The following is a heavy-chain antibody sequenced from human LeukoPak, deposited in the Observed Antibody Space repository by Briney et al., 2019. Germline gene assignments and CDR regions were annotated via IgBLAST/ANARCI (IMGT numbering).Heavy chain of an antibody. CDR3: AKEKRFCGGDCYSFYYYGMDV. CDR2: ISGDGGST. Sequence: PGGSLRLSCAASGFTFDDYAMHWVRQAPGKGLEWVSLISGDGGSTYYADSVKGRFTISRDNSENSLYLQMNSLRTEDTALYYCAKEKRFCGGDCYSFYYYGMDVWGQGTTVTVSS. CDR1: GFTFDDYA. V-gene: IGHV3-43*02. J-gene: IGHJ6*02. D-gene: IGHD2-21*02.